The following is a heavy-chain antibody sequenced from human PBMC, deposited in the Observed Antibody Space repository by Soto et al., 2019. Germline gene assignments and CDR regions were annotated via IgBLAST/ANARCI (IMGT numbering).Heavy chain of an antibody. CDR2: ISGSGGST. CDR3: AKNGEFIVVITY. D-gene: IGHD3-22*01. Sequence: GGSLRLSCAASGFTFSSYAMSWVRQAPVEGLGLVSAISGSGGSTEYADSVKGRFTISRDNSKNTLYLQMNSLRAEDTAVYYCAKNGEFIVVITYWGQGTLVTVSS. J-gene: IGHJ4*02. V-gene: IGHV3-23*01. CDR1: GFTFSSYA.